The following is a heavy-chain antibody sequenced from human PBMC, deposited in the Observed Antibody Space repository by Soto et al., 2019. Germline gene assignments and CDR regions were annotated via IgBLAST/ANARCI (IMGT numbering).Heavy chain of an antibody. D-gene: IGHD3-3*01. J-gene: IGHJ6*02. V-gene: IGHV1-69*13. CDR2: IIPIFGTA. CDR3: ARAVSKYYDFWSGYSPYYYYGMDV. CDR1: GGTFSSSA. Sequence: SVKVSCKASGGTFSSSAISWVRQAPGQGLEWMGGIIPIFGTANSAQKFQGRVTITADQSTSTAYMELSSLRSEDTAGYYCARAVSKYYDFWSGYSPYYYYGMDVWGQGTTVTVSS.